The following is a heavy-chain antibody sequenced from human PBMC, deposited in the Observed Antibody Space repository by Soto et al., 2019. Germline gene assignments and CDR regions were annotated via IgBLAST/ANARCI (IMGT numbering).Heavy chain of an antibody. CDR1: GGSISSSNW. CDR2: IYHSGST. D-gene: IGHD6-13*01. CDR3: ARLIAAVGPIDY. V-gene: IGHV4-4*02. Sequence: QVQLQESGPGLVKPSGTLSLTCAVSGGSISSSNWWGWVRQPPGKGLEWIGEIYHSGSTNYNPSLKSRATISVDKSKNQFSLKLSSVTAADTAVYYCARLIAAVGPIDYWGQGTLVTVSS. J-gene: IGHJ4*02.